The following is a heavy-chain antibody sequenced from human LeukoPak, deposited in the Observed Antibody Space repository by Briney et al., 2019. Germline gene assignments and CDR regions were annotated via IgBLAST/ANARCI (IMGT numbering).Heavy chain of an antibody. CDR2: ISGSGGDT. V-gene: IGHV3-23*01. Sequence: GGSLRLSCAASGFTFNSYAMSWVRQAPGQGLEWVSGISGSGGDTYYAGSVKGRFTISRDKSKNALYLQMNSLRADDTAVYYCAKGHLSILFPFDTWGQGTLVTVSS. D-gene: IGHD2-21*01. CDR3: AKGHLSILFPFDT. J-gene: IGHJ4*02. CDR1: GFTFNSYA.